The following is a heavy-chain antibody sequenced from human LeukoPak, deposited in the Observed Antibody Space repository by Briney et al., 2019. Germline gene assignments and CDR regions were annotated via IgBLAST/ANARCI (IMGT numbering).Heavy chain of an antibody. CDR3: ARSSYYYDSSGYFDY. Sequence: SSVKVSCKASGGTFSSYAISWVRQAPGQGLEWMGRIIPIFGTANYAQKFQGRVTIITDESTSTAYMELSSLRSEDAAVYYCARSSYYYDSSGYFDYWGQGTLVTVSS. CDR1: GGTFSSYA. J-gene: IGHJ4*02. D-gene: IGHD3-22*01. V-gene: IGHV1-69*05. CDR2: IIPIFGTA.